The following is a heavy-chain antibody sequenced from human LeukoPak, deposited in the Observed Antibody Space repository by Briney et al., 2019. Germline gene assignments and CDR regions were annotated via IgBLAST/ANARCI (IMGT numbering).Heavy chain of an antibody. J-gene: IGHJ4*02. Sequence: ASVKVSCKVSGYTFTGYYMHWVRQAPGQGLEWMGWINPKSGGTNYAQKFQGRVTMTRDTSISTAYMELSRLRSDDTAVYYCARVKYQSDSSSWYEYWGQGTLVTVSS. CDR3: ARVKYQSDSSSWYEY. D-gene: IGHD6-13*01. V-gene: IGHV1-2*02. CDR2: INPKSGGT. CDR1: GYTFTGYY.